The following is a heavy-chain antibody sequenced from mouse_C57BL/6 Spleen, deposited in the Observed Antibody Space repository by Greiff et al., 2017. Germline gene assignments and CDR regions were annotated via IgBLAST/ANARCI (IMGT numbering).Heavy chain of an antibody. CDR2: ISDGGSYT. Sequence: DVHLVESGGGLVKPGGSLKLSCAASGFTFSSYAMSWVRQTPEKRLEWVATISDGGSYTYYPDNVKGRFTISRDNAKNNLYLQMSHLKSEDTAMYYCARDGDAMDYWVQGTSVTVSS. CDR3: ARDGDAMDY. V-gene: IGHV5-4*01. J-gene: IGHJ4*01. CDR1: GFTFSSYA.